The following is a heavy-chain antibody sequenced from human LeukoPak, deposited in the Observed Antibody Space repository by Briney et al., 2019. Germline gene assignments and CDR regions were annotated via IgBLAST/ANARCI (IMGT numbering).Heavy chain of an antibody. CDR1: GFTSSSSA. J-gene: IGHJ4*02. D-gene: IGHD2/OR15-2a*01. Sequence: GGSLRLSCAGSGFTSSSSAMNWVRQVPGKGLEWVSSINNVVSHIYYADSVRGRFTISRDNAKNSLYLQMNSLRAEDTAIYYCARDPTYYLRYGYFDYWGQGTLVTVSS. CDR2: INNVVSHI. CDR3: ARDPTYYLRYGYFDY. V-gene: IGHV3-21*01.